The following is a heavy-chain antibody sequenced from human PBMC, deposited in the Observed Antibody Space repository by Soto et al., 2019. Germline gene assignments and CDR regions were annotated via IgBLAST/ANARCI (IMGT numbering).Heavy chain of an antibody. Sequence: SLRLSCSASVFTFDDYAMHWCRQAPGKGLEWVSGISWNSGSIGYADSVKGRFTISRDNAKNSLYLQMNSLRAEDTALYYCAKDKSSTPPYYGMDVWGQGTTVTVSS. CDR2: ISWNSGSI. CDR3: AKDKSSTPPYYGMDV. J-gene: IGHJ6*02. CDR1: VFTFDDYA. D-gene: IGHD2-2*01. V-gene: IGHV3-9*01.